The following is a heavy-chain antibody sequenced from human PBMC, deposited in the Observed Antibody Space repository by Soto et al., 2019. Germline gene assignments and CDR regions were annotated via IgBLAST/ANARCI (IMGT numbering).Heavy chain of an antibody. Sequence: EVQLVESGGGLVQPGGSLRVSCAASGFTFSGYWMSWVRQAPGKGLEWVANIKQDGSEKYYVDSVKGRFTISRDNAKNSLYLQMNSLRAEDTAVYYCAMDPEYGDYRPDGMDVWGQGTTVTVSS. D-gene: IGHD4-17*01. CDR3: AMDPEYGDYRPDGMDV. J-gene: IGHJ6*02. CDR2: IKQDGSEK. CDR1: GFTFSGYW. V-gene: IGHV3-7*04.